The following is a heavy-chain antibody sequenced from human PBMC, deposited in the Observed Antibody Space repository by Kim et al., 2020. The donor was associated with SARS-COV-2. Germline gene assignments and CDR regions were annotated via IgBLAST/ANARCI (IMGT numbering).Heavy chain of an antibody. Sequence: ASVKVSCKPSGYSLTDYYTHWVRQAPGQGLEWMGWINPNTGDTRFAPRFLGRITMTRDTSIGTAYMELSSLGPDDTALYFCASMGYCGGDGCSGLNENFQLWGQGNLVTVSS. D-gene: IGHD2-21*01. J-gene: IGHJ1*01. CDR1: GYSLTDYY. CDR2: INPNTGDT. V-gene: IGHV1-2*02. CDR3: ASMGYCGGDGCSGLNENFQL.